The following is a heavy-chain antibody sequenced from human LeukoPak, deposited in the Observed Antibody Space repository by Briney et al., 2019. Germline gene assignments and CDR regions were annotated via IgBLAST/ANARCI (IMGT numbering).Heavy chain of an antibody. Sequence: KASETLSLICTVPGGSISSYYWSWIRQPPGKGLEWIGYIYYSGSTNYNPSLKSRVTISVDTSKNQFSLKLSSVTAADTAVYYCARPKGRITIFGEGAFDIWGQETMVTVSS. CDR3: ARPKGRITIFGEGAFDI. J-gene: IGHJ3*02. D-gene: IGHD3-3*01. CDR2: IYYSGST. V-gene: IGHV4-59*08. CDR1: GGSISSYY.